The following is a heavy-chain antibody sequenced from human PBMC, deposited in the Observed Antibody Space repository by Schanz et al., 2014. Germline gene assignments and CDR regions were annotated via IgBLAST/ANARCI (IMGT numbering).Heavy chain of an antibody. V-gene: IGHV3-48*01. CDR2: VSRSTPDI. CDR3: AKVRYSSGWRGDYFDE. J-gene: IGHJ4*02. CDR1: GFTFSSYS. Sequence: EVQLVESGGGLVQPGGSLRLSCTASGFTFSSYSMNWVRQAPGKGLEWVSYVSRSTPDIYYADSVKGRFTISRDNSKNTLYLQMTSLRAEDTAVYYCAKVRYSSGWRGDYFDEWGQGTLVTVSS. D-gene: IGHD6-25*01.